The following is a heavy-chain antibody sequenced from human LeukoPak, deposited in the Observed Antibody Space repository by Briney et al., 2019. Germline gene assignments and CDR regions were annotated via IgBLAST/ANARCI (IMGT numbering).Heavy chain of an antibody. V-gene: IGHV1-2*02. J-gene: IGHJ4*02. CDR2: INPNSGVT. CDR3: ARDGASGYLADY. Sequence: ASVKVSCKASGYTLTGYYMHWVRHALGQGLEWMGWINPNSGVTNYAQKFQGRVTMTRDTSISTAYMELSRLGSDDTAVYYCARDGASGYLADYWGQGTLVTVSS. CDR1: GYTLTGYY. D-gene: IGHD3-3*01.